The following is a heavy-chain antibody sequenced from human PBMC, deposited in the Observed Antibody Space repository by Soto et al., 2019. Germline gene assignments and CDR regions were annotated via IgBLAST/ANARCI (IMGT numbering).Heavy chain of an antibody. CDR3: ARRTRGAGWFDP. Sequence: GGSLRFSCAASGFTFSDNYMTWIRQAPGRGLEWVAYISDSGNIIYYADSVQGRFTVSRDNAKNSLYLQMNSLSAEDTAVYYCARRTRGAGWFDPWGQGTLVTVSS. V-gene: IGHV3-11*01. CDR1: GFTFSDNY. CDR2: ISDSGNII. D-gene: IGHD6-19*01. J-gene: IGHJ5*02.